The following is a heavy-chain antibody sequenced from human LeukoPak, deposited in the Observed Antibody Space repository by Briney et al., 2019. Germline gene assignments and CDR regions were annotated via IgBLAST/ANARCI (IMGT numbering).Heavy chain of an antibody. D-gene: IGHD1-20*01. Sequence: PGWSLRLSCAASGFSFTKYGFDWVRQAPGTGLEWVAVIWYDGSKRYYADSVKARFTVSKNSSKNPVYLQMNSLRAEDTALYYCARDLNCYHWFDPWGQGTLVTVSS. CDR2: IWYDGSKR. V-gene: IGHV3-33*07. CDR1: GFSFTKYG. J-gene: IGHJ5*02. CDR3: ARDLNCYHWFDP.